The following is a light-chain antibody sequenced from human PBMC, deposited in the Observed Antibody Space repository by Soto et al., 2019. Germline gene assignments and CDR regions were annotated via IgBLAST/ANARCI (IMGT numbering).Light chain of an antibody. CDR3: QQYGRSPWT. CDR2: DAS. CDR1: QSVSSSY. J-gene: IGKJ1*01. Sequence: EIVLTQSPGTLSLSPGERTTLSCRASQSVSSSYLAWYQQKPGQAPRLLIFDASSRATGISDRFSGSGSGTDFTLTIRRLEPEDFAVYYCQQYGRSPWTVGQGTKLEVK. V-gene: IGKV3-20*01.